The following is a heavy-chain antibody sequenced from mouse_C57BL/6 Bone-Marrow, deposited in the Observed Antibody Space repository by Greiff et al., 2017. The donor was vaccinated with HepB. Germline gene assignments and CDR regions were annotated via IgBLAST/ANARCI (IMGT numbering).Heavy chain of an antibody. V-gene: IGHV1-55*01. CDR1: GYTFTSYW. D-gene: IGHD1-1*01. J-gene: IGHJ1*03. CDR3: ARGALSTTVVATDWYFDV. Sequence: VQLQQPGAELVKPGASVKMSCKASGYTFTSYWITWVKQRPGQGLEWIGDIYPGSGSTNYNEKFKSKATLTVDTSSSTAYMQLSSLTSEDSAVYYCARGALSTTVVATDWYFDVWGTGTTVTVSS. CDR2: IYPGSGST.